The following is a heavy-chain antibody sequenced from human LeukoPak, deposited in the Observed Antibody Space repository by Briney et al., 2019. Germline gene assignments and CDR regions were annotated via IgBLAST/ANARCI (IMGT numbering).Heavy chain of an antibody. D-gene: IGHD1-26*01. CDR1: GDSISTSNSY. V-gene: IGHV4-39*07. CDR3: ARERGEGAYDY. J-gene: IGHJ4*02. Sequence: PSETLSLTCTVSGDSISTSNSYWGWIRQPPGKGLEWIGSIYYSGSTYYNPSLKSRVTISVDTSKNQFSLKLSSVTAADTAVYYCARERGEGAYDYWGQGTLVTVSS. CDR2: IYYSGST.